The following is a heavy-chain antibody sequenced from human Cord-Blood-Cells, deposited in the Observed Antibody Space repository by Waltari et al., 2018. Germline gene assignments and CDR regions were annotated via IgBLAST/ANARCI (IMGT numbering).Heavy chain of an antibody. D-gene: IGHD3-3*01. Sequence: QLQLQESGPGLVTPSETLSLTCPVSGCSIRSRSSYWGWIRQPPGKGLEWIGSIYYSGSTYYNPSRKSRVTISVDTSKNQFSLKLSSVTAADTAVYYCARQRFLEWLLYYFDYWGQGTLVTVSS. J-gene: IGHJ4*02. CDR1: GCSIRSRSSY. CDR2: IYYSGST. V-gene: IGHV4-39*01. CDR3: ARQRFLEWLLYYFDY.